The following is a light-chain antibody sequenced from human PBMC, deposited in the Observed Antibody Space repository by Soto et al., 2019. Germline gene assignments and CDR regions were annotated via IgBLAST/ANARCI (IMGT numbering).Light chain of an antibody. J-gene: IGKJ1*01. Sequence: EIVMTQSPATLSLSPGERATPSCRASQSVTSYLAWYQQRPGQAPRLLIHGTSRRATDIPDRFSGSGSGTEFTLTINRLEPEDFEMYFCQQYGSSPWTFGQGTKVDIK. CDR3: QQYGSSPWT. CDR1: QSVTSY. CDR2: GTS. V-gene: IGKV3-20*01.